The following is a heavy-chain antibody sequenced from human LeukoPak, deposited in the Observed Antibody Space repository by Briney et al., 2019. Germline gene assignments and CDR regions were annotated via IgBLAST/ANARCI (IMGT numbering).Heavy chain of an antibody. CDR1: GYTLTSYY. D-gene: IGHD3-3*01. CDR2: INPPRGST. V-gene: IGHV1-46*01. Sequence: ASVKVSCKASGYTLTSYYMHLVRQAPGQALEWKGVINPPRGSTSYAQKFQGRVTMTRDTSTSTVYMELSSLRSEDTAVYYCARDAGYYDFWSGYYNYYYMDVWGKGTTVTVSS. CDR3: ARDAGYYDFWSGYYNYYYMDV. J-gene: IGHJ6*03.